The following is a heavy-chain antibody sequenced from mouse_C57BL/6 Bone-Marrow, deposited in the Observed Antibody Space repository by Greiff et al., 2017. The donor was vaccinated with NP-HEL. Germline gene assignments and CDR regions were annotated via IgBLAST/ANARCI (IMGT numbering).Heavy chain of an antibody. CDR3: AINFYYYGSGGYFDY. CDR2: IWTGGGT. V-gene: IGHV2-9-1*01. J-gene: IGHJ2*01. D-gene: IGHD1-1*01. Sequence: QVHVKQSGPGLVAPSQSLSITCTVSGFSLTSYAISWVRQTPGKGLEWLGVIWTGGGTNYNSAHKSRLSISKDNSKSQVFIKMNILQTDDTARYYCAINFYYYGSGGYFDYWGQGTTLTVSS. CDR1: GFSLTSYA.